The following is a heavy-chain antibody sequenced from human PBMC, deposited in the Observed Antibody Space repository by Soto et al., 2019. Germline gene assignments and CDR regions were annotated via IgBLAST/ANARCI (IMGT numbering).Heavy chain of an antibody. V-gene: IGHV3-30*18. Sequence: GGSLRLSCAASGFTFSSYGMHWVRQAPGKGLEWVAVISYDGSNKYYADSVKGRFTISRDNSKNTLYLQMNSLRAEDTAVYYCAKVREAKTYYYYGMDVWGQGTTVTVSS. CDR3: AKVREAKTYYYYGMDV. CDR2: ISYDGSNK. D-gene: IGHD3-10*01. J-gene: IGHJ6*02. CDR1: GFTFSSYG.